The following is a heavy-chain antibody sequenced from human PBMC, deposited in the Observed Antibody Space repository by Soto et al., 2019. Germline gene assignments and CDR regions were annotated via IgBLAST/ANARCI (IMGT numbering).Heavy chain of an antibody. CDR1: GGSISSYY. Sequence: SETLSLTCTVSGGSISSYYWSWIRQPAGKGLEWIERIYTSGSTNYNPSLKSRVTMSVDTSKNQFSLKLSSVTAADTAVYYCARDPGVTIFGVVTKGVGRYGMDVWGQGTTVTVSS. D-gene: IGHD3-3*01. J-gene: IGHJ6*02. CDR3: ARDPGVTIFGVVTKGVGRYGMDV. V-gene: IGHV4-4*07. CDR2: IYTSGST.